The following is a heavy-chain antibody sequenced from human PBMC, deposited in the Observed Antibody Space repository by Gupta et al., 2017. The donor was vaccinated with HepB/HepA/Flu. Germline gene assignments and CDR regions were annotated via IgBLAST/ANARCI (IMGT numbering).Heavy chain of an antibody. V-gene: IGHV3-53*01. CDR2: IYSGGST. CDR1: GFTVSSNY. CDR3: ARDRGGNYAFDI. D-gene: IGHD4-23*01. Sequence: EVQLVESGGGLIQPGGSLRLSCAASGFTVSSNYMSWVRQAPGKGLEWVSVIYSGGSTYYADAVKGRFTISRDNSKNTLYLKMKSLRAEDTAVYYCARDRGGNYAFDIGGQGTMVTVSS. J-gene: IGHJ3*02.